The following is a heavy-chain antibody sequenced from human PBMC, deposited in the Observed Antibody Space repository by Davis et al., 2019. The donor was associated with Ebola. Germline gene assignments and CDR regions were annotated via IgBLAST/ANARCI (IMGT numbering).Heavy chain of an antibody. CDR1: GGSISSSSYY. V-gene: IGHV4-39*01. J-gene: IGHJ2*01. Sequence: SETLSLTCTVSGGSISSSSYYWGWIRQPPGKGLEWIGSIYYSGSTYYNPSLKSRVTISVDTSKNQFSLKLSSVTAADTAVYYCASLWGIRYFDLWGRGTLVTVSS. D-gene: IGHD3-16*01. CDR2: IYYSGST. CDR3: ASLWGIRYFDL.